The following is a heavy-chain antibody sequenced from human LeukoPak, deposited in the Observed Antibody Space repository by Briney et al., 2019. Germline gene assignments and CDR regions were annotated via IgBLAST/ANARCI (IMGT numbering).Heavy chain of an antibody. CDR3: ARGAYYYGSGILFDY. V-gene: IGHV4-30-4*08. D-gene: IGHD3-10*01. CDR2: IYYSGIT. J-gene: IGHJ4*02. Sequence: YPSETLSLTCTVSGGSISSGDYYWSWIRQPPGKGLEWIGYIYYSGITYYNLSLRSRVTISVDTSKNQFSLKLSSVTAADTAVYYCARGAYYYGSGILFDYWGQGTLVTVSS. CDR1: GGSISSGDYY.